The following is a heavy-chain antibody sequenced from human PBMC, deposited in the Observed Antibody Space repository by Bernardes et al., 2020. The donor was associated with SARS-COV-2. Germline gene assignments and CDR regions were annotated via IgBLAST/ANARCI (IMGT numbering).Heavy chain of an antibody. CDR2: ISYDGGNK. V-gene: IGHV3-30-3*01. CDR1: GFTFISYA. CDR3: ARDLASSGYYFWHWFDP. J-gene: IGHJ5*02. Sequence: GGSLRLSCAASGFTFISYAMHWVRQAPGKGLEWVAVISYDGGNKYYADSVKGRFTISRDNSKNTLYLQMNSLRAEDTAVYYCARDLASSGYYFWHWFDPWGQGTLVTVSS. D-gene: IGHD3-22*01.